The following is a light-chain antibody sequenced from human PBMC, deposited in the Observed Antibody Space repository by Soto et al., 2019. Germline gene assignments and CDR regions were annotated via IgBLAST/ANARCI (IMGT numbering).Light chain of an antibody. CDR3: QEYGST. V-gene: IGKV3-20*01. CDR2: GAS. Sequence: IVLTQSPGTLSLSPGERATLSCRASQSVSTYLAWYQQQPGQPPRLLIYGASSRATGIPDRFSGSGSGTDFTLTISRLEPEDFAVYYCQEYGSTFGGGTKV. J-gene: IGKJ4*02. CDR1: QSVSTY.